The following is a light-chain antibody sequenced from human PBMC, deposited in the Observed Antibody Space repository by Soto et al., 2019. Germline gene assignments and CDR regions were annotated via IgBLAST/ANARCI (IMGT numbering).Light chain of an antibody. CDR3: QQYGSSGT. CDR1: QSVSNNY. Sequence: EIVLTQSPGTLSLSPGERPTLTCRASQSVSNNYLAWYQQKPGQAPRLLIYGASNTATGIPDRFSGSGSGTDFTLTISRLEPEDFAVDYCQQYGSSGTFGQGTKVDIK. V-gene: IGKV3-20*01. CDR2: GAS. J-gene: IGKJ1*01.